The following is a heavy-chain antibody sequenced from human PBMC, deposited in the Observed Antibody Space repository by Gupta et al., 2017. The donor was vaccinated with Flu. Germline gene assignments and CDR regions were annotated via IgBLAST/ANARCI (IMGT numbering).Heavy chain of an antibody. V-gene: IGHV3-48*03. CDR1: GFTFSNYE. CDR3: AQLAYCGGDCYSESENFDF. D-gene: IGHD2-21*02. Sequence: VESGGGLVQPGGSLRLSCLASGFTFSNYEMHWVRQAPGKGLEWLSYIPPIGSSTSYADSVKGRFTVSRDNAKNSLYLQMNSLRAEDTAIYYCAQLAYCGGDCYSESENFDFWDQGTLVTVSS. CDR2: IPPIGSST. J-gene: IGHJ4*02.